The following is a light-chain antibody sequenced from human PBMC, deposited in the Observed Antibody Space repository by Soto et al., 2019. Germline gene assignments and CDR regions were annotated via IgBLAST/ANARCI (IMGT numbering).Light chain of an antibody. CDR1: QSVSNNY. CDR3: QQYGSSPLT. Sequence: EIVLTQSPGTLSLSPGERATLSCRASQSVSNNYLAWYQQKPGQAHRLLIYGAYNRATGTQDRFSGSGSGTDFTLTIRRLEPEDFAVYYCQQYGSSPLTFGEGTKVDIK. J-gene: IGKJ4*01. CDR2: GAY. V-gene: IGKV3-20*01.